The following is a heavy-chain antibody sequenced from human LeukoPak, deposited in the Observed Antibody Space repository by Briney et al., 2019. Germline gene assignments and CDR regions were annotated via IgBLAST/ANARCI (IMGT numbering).Heavy chain of an antibody. CDR3: ARERGSSSWDHYGMDV. CDR2: INPNSGGT. D-gene: IGHD6-13*01. Sequence: ASVKVSCKASGGTFSSYAISWVRQAPGQGLEWMGWINPNSGGTNYAQKFQGRVTMTRDTSISTAYMELSRLRSDDTAVYYCARERGSSSWDHYGMDVWGQGTTVTVSS. V-gene: IGHV1-2*02. J-gene: IGHJ6*02. CDR1: GGTFSSYA.